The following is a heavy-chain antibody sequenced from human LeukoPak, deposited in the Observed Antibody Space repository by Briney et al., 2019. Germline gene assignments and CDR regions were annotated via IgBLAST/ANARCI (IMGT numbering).Heavy chain of an antibody. CDR1: GGSISSYY. V-gene: IGHV4-59*01. J-gene: IGHJ5*02. Sequence: SETPSLTCTVSGGSISSYYWSWIRQPPGKGLEWIGYIYYSGSTNYNPSLKSRVTISVDTSKNQFSLKLSSVTAADTAVYYCAREFRWFGELYAAGWFDPWGQGTLVTVSS. D-gene: IGHD3-10*01. CDR2: IYYSGST. CDR3: AREFRWFGELYAAGWFDP.